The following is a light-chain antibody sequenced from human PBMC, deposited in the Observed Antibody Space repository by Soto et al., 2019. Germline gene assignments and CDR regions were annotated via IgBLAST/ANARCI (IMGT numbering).Light chain of an antibody. CDR2: LEGGGNY. J-gene: IGLJ3*02. CDR1: SGHSSNI. CDR3: EPWDTNTRV. Sequence: QLVLTQSSSASASLGSSVKLTCTLSSGHSSNIIAWHQQQPGKAPRYLMKLEGGGNYNKGSGVPDRFSGSSSGADRYLTISNLQFEDEAAYYCEPWDTNTRVFGGGTQLTVL. V-gene: IGLV4-60*02.